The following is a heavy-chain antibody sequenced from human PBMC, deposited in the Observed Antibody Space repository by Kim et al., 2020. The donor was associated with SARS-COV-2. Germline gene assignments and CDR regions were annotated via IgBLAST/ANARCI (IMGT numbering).Heavy chain of an antibody. CDR3: ARDLRSATSPNITIFGVDRFYGMDV. V-gene: IGHV1-18*04. CDR2: ISAYNGNT. CDR1: GYTFTSYG. D-gene: IGHD3-3*01. Sequence: ASVKVSCKASGYTFTSYGISWVRQAPGQGLEWMGWISAYNGNTNYAQKLQGRVTMTTDTSTRTAYMELRSLRSDDTAVYYCARDLRSATSPNITIFGVDRFYGMDVWGQGTTVTVSS. J-gene: IGHJ6*02.